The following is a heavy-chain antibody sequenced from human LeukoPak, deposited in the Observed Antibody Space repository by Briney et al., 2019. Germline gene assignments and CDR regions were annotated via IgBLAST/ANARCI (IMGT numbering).Heavy chain of an antibody. Sequence: SETLSLTCTVSGGSISSYYWSWIRQPAGKGLEWIGRIYTSGSTIYSPSLKSRVTMSVDTSKNQFSLKLSSVTAADTAVYHCARGAKYCSGGSCYTNWFDPWGQGTLVTVSS. V-gene: IGHV4-4*07. CDR1: GGSISSYY. CDR2: IYTSGST. D-gene: IGHD2-15*01. CDR3: ARGAKYCSGGSCYTNWFDP. J-gene: IGHJ5*02.